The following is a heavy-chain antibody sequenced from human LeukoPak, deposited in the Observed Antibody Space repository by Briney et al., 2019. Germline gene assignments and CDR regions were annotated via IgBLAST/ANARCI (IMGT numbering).Heavy chain of an antibody. D-gene: IGHD3-9*01. CDR1: GGSISSYY. V-gene: IGHV4-4*07. CDR2: IYTSGST. CDR3: ARGHHYDILTGYYLGGYYYGMDV. Sequence: SETLSLTCTVSGGSISSYYWSWIRQPAGKGLEWIGRIYTSGSTNYNPSLKSRVTMSVDTSKNQFSLKLRSVTAADTAVCYCARGHHYDILTGYYLGGYYYGMDVWGQGTTATVSS. J-gene: IGHJ6*02.